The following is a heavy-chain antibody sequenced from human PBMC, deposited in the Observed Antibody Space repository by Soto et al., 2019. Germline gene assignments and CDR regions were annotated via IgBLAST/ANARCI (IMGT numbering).Heavy chain of an antibody. J-gene: IGHJ6*02. CDR2: INPNSGGT. Sequence: ASVKVSCKASGYTFTGYYMHWVRQAPGQGLEWMGWINPNSGGTNYAQKFQGRVTMTRDTSISTAYMELSRLRSDDTAVYYCARVRSTYYDILTGYRYYYYGMDVWGQGTTVTVSS. V-gene: IGHV1-2*02. CDR1: GYTFTGYY. D-gene: IGHD3-9*01. CDR3: ARVRSTYYDILTGYRYYYYGMDV.